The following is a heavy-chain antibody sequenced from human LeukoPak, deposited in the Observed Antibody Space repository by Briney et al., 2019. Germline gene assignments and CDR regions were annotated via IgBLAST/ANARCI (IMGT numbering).Heavy chain of an antibody. CDR1: GFTFSSYS. Sequence: PGGSLRLSCAASGFTFSSYSMNWVRQAPGKGLEWVSYISSSSSTIYYADSVKGRFTISRDNAKNSLYLQMNSLRAEDTAVYYCARETGYCSGGSCLSAFDIWGQGTMVTVSS. J-gene: IGHJ3*02. V-gene: IGHV3-48*01. D-gene: IGHD2-15*01. CDR3: ARETGYCSGGSCLSAFDI. CDR2: ISSSSSTI.